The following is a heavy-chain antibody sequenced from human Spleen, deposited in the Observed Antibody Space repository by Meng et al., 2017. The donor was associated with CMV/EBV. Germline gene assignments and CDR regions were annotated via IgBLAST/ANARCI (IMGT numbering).Heavy chain of an antibody. CDR3: ARGRMYWYYFEH. J-gene: IGHJ4*02. CDR1: GGSINVFY. Sequence: SETLSLTCSVSGGSINVFYWSWIRQSPGERPEWICYVYHTVNTKYNPSLEGRVAMSADTSKNQFSLDLNSVTPTDSAVYYCARGRMYWYYFEHWGQGALVTVSS. V-gene: IGHV4-59*01. D-gene: IGHD2-8*02. CDR2: VYHTVNT.